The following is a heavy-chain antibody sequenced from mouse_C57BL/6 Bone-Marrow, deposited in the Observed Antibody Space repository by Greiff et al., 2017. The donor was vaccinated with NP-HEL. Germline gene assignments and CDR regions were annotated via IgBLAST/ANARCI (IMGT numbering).Heavy chain of an antibody. CDR3: ATHYGSSHYYAMDY. CDR1: GFSLTSYG. Sequence: VQLQQSGPGLVQPSQSLSITCTVSGFSLTSYGVHWVRQSPGKGLEWLGVIWSGGSTDYNAAFISRLSISKDNSKSQVFFKMNSLQADDTAIYYCATHYGSSHYYAMDYWGQGTSVTVSS. CDR2: IWSGGST. J-gene: IGHJ4*01. V-gene: IGHV2-2*01. D-gene: IGHD1-1*01.